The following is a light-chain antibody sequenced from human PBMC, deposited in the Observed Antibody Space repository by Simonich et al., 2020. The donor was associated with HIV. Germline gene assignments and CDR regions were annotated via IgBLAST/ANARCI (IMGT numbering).Light chain of an antibody. J-gene: IGKJ1*01. CDR3: QKYNSALGT. Sequence: DIQMTQSPSSLSASVGDRVTITCRASQGISNFLAWYQQKPGKVPKLLIYAASTLQTGVPSRFSGSGSGTDFTLTISSLQPEDVATYYCQKYNSALGTFGQGTKVEIK. CDR1: QGISNF. V-gene: IGKV1-27*01. CDR2: AAS.